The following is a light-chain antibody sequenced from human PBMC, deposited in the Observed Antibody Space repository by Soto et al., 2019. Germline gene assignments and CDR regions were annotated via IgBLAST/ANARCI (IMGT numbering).Light chain of an antibody. J-gene: IGKJ5*01. CDR3: QQRSNWQVT. Sequence: EIVLTQSPGTLAMPPWGRATLSCRASQSVTSSLVWYQQKAGQAPRPLIYDAPNRATGIPARFSGSGSGTDFTLTISSLEPGDFAVYYCQQRSNWQVTFGQGPRWRL. V-gene: IGKV3-11*01. CDR2: DAP. CDR1: QSVTSS.